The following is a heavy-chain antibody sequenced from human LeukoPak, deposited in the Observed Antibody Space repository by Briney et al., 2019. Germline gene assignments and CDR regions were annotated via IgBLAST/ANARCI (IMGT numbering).Heavy chain of an antibody. CDR3: ARGQVFVVRPPGYFDY. CDR1: GGAFSGYY. J-gene: IGHJ4*02. CDR2: INHSGST. V-gene: IGHV4-34*01. D-gene: IGHD3-10*01. Sequence: SETLSLTCAVYGGAFSGYYWSWIRQLPGKGLEWVGGINHSGSTNYNPSLKSRVTISVDTSKNQFSLKLSSVTAAVTAVYYCARGQVFVVRPPGYFDYWGQGTLVTVSS.